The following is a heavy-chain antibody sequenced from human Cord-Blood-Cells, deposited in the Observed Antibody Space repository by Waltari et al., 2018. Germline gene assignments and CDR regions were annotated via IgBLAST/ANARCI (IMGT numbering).Heavy chain of an antibody. V-gene: IGHV4-34*01. CDR1: GGSFSGYY. D-gene: IGHD3-9*01. Sequence: QVQLQQWGAGLLKPSETLSLTCAVYGGSFSGYYWSWIRQHPGKGLEWIGEINHSGSTNYNPSLKSRVTISVDTSKNQFSLKLSSVTAADTAVYYCARGLRGLRYFDWLLPEYYFDYWGQGTLVTVSS. CDR2: INHSGST. J-gene: IGHJ4*02. CDR3: ARGLRGLRYFDWLLPEYYFDY.